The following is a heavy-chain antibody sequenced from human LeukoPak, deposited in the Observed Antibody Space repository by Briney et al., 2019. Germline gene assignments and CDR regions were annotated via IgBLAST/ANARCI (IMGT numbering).Heavy chain of an antibody. Sequence: ASVKVSCKASGYTFTSYDINWVRQATGQGLEWMGWMNPNSGNTGYAQKFQGRVTMTRNTSISTAYMELSSLRSEDTAVYYCARGPPLTYYDFWSGYHDPWDYWGQGTLVTVSS. J-gene: IGHJ4*02. CDR1: GYTFTSYD. CDR3: ARGPPLTYYDFWSGYHDPWDY. V-gene: IGHV1-8*01. CDR2: MNPNSGNT. D-gene: IGHD3-3*01.